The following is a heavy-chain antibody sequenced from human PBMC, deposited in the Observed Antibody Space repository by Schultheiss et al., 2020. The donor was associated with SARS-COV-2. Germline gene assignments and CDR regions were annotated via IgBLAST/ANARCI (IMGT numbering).Heavy chain of an antibody. Sequence: SQTLSLTCSVSGGSISSSSSYWGWIRQPPGKGLEWIGYIYYSGSTNYNPSLKSRVTISVDTSKNQFSLKLSSVTAADTAVYYCARERGPGAYYDFWSGYYTSENYFDYWGQGTLVTVSS. J-gene: IGHJ4*02. CDR2: IYYSGST. CDR1: GGSISSSSSY. V-gene: IGHV4-61*05. CDR3: ARERGPGAYYDFWSGYYTSENYFDY. D-gene: IGHD3-3*01.